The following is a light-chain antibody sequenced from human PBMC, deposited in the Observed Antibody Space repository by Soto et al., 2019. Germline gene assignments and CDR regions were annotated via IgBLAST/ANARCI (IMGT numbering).Light chain of an antibody. V-gene: IGLV2-23*02. J-gene: IGLJ1*01. CDR2: EVS. Sequence: QSALTQPASVSGSPGQSITISCTGTSSDVGNYNLVSWYQQHPGKAPKLMIYEVSKWPSGVSNRFSGSKSGNTASLTISGLQAEDEADYYCCSYAGSSTPLIFGTGTQLTVL. CDR3: CSYAGSSTPLI. CDR1: SSDVGNYNL.